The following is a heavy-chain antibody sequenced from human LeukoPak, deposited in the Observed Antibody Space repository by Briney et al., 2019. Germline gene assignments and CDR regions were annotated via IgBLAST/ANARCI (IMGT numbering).Heavy chain of an antibody. CDR3: AKDLSYGFDY. Sequence: GGSLRLSCAASGFTFSIYAMSWVRQAPGKGLEWVSALSRSGGSTYYADSVKGRFTISRDNSKNMLYLQMNSLRAEDTAVYYCAKDLSYGFDYWGQGTPVTVSS. V-gene: IGHV3-23*01. J-gene: IGHJ4*02. D-gene: IGHD5-18*01. CDR2: LSRSGGST. CDR1: GFTFSIYA.